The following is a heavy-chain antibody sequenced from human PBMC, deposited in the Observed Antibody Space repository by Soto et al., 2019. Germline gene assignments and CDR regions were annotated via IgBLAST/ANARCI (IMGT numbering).Heavy chain of an antibody. Sequence: GGSLRLSCAASGFTFSNYAMSWVRQAPGRGLEWVSAISGSGGSTYFADSVKGRFTISRDNSKNTLYLQMSSLGAEDTAVYYCARVVADYWGQGTLVTVSS. V-gene: IGHV3-23*01. D-gene: IGHD5-12*01. CDR3: ARVVADY. CDR2: ISGSGGST. CDR1: GFTFSNYA. J-gene: IGHJ4*02.